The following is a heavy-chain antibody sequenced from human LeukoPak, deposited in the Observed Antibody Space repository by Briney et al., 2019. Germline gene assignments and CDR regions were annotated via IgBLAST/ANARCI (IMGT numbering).Heavy chain of an antibody. J-gene: IGHJ4*02. V-gene: IGHV3-23*01. CDR3: AKGDTVTTPYFDH. D-gene: IGHD4-17*01. CDR2: ISSTGDST. CDR1: GFTFSNYP. Sequence: GGSLRLSCVGSGFTFSNYPMTWVRQAPGKGLEWVSVISSTGDSTYYADSVKGRFTISRDTLKNTLYLQMNSLRAEDTAVYYCAKGDTVTTPYFDHWGQGTLVTVSS.